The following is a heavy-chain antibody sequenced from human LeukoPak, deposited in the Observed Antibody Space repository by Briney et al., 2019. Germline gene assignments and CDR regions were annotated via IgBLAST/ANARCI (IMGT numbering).Heavy chain of an antibody. Sequence: GGSLRLSCAASGFTFSSYSMNWVRQAPGKGLEWVSYVSSSSSTIYYADSVKGRFTISRDNAKNSLYLQMNSLRAEDTAVYYCARDAGYSSGWLVFSSAFDIWGQGTMVTVSS. CDR3: ARDAGYSSGWLVFSSAFDI. V-gene: IGHV3-48*01. CDR1: GFTFSSYS. CDR2: VSSSSSTI. D-gene: IGHD6-19*01. J-gene: IGHJ3*02.